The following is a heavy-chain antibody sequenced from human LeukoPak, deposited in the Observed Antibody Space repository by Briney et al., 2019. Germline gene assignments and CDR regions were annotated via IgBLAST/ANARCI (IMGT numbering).Heavy chain of an antibody. CDR2: IGTAGDT. Sequence: GGSLRLSCAASGFTFSSYDMHWVRQATGKGLERVSAIGTAGDTYYPGSVKGRFTISRESAKNSLYLQMNSLRAGDTAVYYCARAAIFGVAPAGMAFDIWGQGTMVTVSS. D-gene: IGHD3-3*01. CDR1: GFTFSSYD. CDR3: ARAAIFGVAPAGMAFDI. J-gene: IGHJ3*02. V-gene: IGHV3-13*01.